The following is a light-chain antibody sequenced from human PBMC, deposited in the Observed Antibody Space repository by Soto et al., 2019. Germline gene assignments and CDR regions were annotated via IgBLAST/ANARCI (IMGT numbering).Light chain of an antibody. J-gene: IGLJ1*01. CDR2: DVN. Sequence: QSALTQPRSVSGSPGQSVAISCTGTSTDVGGYNYVSWYQQHPGKAPKLIIYDVNKRPSGVPDRFSGSKSGSTASLTISGLQAEDEADYYCCSYAGSYVFGTGTKLTVL. CDR3: CSYAGSYV. V-gene: IGLV2-11*01. CDR1: STDVGGYNY.